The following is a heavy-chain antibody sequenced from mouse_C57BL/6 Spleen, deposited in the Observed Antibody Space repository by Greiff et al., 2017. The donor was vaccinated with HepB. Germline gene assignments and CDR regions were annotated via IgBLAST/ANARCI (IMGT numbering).Heavy chain of an antibody. V-gene: IGHV2-6-1*01. CDR3: ARHWGGTYGSSYNAMDY. CDR1: GFSLTSYG. D-gene: IGHD1-1*01. J-gene: IGHJ4*01. CDR2: IWSDGST. Sequence: QVQLKESGPGLVAPSQSLSITCTVSGFSLTSYGVHWVRQPPGKGLEWLVVIWSDGSTTYNSALKSRLSISKDNSKSQVFLKMNSLQTDDTAMYYCARHWGGTYGSSYNAMDYWGQGTSVTVSS.